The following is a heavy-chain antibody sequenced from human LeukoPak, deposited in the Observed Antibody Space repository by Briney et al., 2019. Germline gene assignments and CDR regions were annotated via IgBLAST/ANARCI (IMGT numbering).Heavy chain of an antibody. CDR3: AKFNSTTSGNYYYYGMDV. Sequence: GGSLRLSCAASGFTFNIYAMSWVRQAPGKGLEWVSIISGSGGSTYYADSVKGRFTISRDNSKNTLYLQMNSLRAEDTAVYYFAKFNSTTSGNYYYYGMDVWGQGPRSPSP. CDR2: ISGSGGST. J-gene: IGHJ6*02. D-gene: IGHD2/OR15-2a*01. V-gene: IGHV3-23*01. CDR1: GFTFNIYA.